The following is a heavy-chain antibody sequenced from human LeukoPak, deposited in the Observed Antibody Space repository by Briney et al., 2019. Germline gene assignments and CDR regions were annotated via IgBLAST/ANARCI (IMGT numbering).Heavy chain of an antibody. CDR1: GGSFSGYY. Sequence: SETLSLTCAVYGGSFSGYYWSWIRQPPGKGLEWIGEINHSGSTNYNPSLKSRVIISVDTSKNQFSLKLSSVTAADTAVYYCARSRVSSGYYYYYYGMDVWGQGTTVTVSS. CDR3: ARSRVSSGYYYYYYGMDV. D-gene: IGHD3-22*01. J-gene: IGHJ6*02. CDR2: INHSGST. V-gene: IGHV4-34*01.